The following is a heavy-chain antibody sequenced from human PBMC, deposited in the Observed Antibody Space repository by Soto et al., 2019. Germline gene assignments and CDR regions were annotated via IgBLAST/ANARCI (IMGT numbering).Heavy chain of an antibody. J-gene: IGHJ5*02. Sequence: QVQLVQSGAEVKKPGSSVKVSCKASGGTFSSYAISWVRQAPGQGLEWLGGSIPIFGTANYAQKCQGRVTIAADESTSTAYMELSSLKSEDTAVYCCARRPRCYGSGSYKNWFDPGGQGTLVTVAS. CDR3: ARRPRCYGSGSYKNWFDP. CDR1: GGTFSSYA. CDR2: SIPIFGTA. V-gene: IGHV1-69*01. D-gene: IGHD3-10*01.